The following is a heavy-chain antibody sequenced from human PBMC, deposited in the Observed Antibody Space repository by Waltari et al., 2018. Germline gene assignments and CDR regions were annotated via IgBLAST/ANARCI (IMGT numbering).Heavy chain of an antibody. Sequence: QLQLQESGPGLVNPSETLSPNCTSSGGPLSSSYHWAWVRQPPGKGLEWVGTMYYSGATSNNPSLDSRLSMSIDTSKNLFSLKLSSVTATDTGVYFCVRPGSTVTPRAFDIWGQGIKVTVSS. D-gene: IGHD4-17*01. CDR2: MYYSGAT. V-gene: IGHV4-39*01. J-gene: IGHJ3*02. CDR1: GGPLSSSYH. CDR3: VRPGSTVTPRAFDI.